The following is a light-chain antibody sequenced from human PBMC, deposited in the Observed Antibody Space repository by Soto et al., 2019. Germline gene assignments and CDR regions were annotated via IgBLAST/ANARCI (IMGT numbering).Light chain of an antibody. V-gene: IGKV3-11*01. CDR2: DAS. CDR1: QSVSDN. CDR3: QQRTNWPPYT. J-gene: IGKJ2*01. Sequence: EIVLTQSPATLSLSPGERATLSCRASQSVSDNLAWYQQKPGRAPRLLIYDASNRATGIPARFSGSGSGTDFTLTISSLEPDDFAVYYCQQRTNWPPYTFGQGTKLEI.